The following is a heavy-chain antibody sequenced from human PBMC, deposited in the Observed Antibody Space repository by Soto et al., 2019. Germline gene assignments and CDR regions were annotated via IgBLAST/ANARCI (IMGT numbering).Heavy chain of an antibody. CDR2: ISGSGGST. V-gene: IGHV3-23*01. CDR3: AKTLRYFDWPTKTLDY. J-gene: IGHJ4*02. Sequence: GGSLRLSCAASGFTFSSYAMSWVRQAPGKGLEWVSAISGSGGSTYYADSVKGRFTISRDNSKNTLYLQMNSLRAEDTAVYYCAKTLRYFDWPTKTLDYWGQGTLVTVSS. CDR1: GFTFSSYA. D-gene: IGHD3-9*01.